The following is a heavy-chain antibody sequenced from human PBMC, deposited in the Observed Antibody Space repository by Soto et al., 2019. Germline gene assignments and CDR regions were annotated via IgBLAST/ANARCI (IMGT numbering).Heavy chain of an antibody. J-gene: IGHJ4*02. CDR2: IYSGGST. D-gene: IGHD3-16*01. V-gene: IGHV3-66*01. Sequence: GGSLRLSCAASGFTFSIYWMTWVRQAPGKGLEWVSVIYSGGSTFYADSVRGRFTISRDNSKNTVNLQMNSLRAEDTAVYYCARDPWAADYWGQGTLVTVSS. CDR1: GFTFSIYW. CDR3: ARDPWAADY.